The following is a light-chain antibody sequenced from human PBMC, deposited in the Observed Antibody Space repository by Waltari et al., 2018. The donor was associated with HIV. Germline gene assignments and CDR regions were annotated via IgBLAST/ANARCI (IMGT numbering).Light chain of an antibody. CDR2: EVT. CDR1: SSDVGSYNL. Sequence: QSALTQPASVSGSPGQSITISCTATSSDVGSYNLVSWYQQHPGKAPKLMIYEVTKRPSGVSNRFSGSKSGNTASLTISGLQAEDEADYYCNSYATGSAWVFGGGTKLTVL. V-gene: IGLV2-23*02. J-gene: IGLJ3*02. CDR3: NSYATGSAWV.